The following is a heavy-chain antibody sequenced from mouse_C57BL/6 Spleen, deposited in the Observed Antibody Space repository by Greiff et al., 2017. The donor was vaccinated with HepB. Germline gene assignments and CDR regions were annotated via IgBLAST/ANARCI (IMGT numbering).Heavy chain of an antibody. CDR2: IDPEDGET. Sequence: EVKLQESGAELVKPGASVKLSCTASGFNIKDYYMHWVKQRTEQGLEWIGRIDPEDGETKYAPKFQGKATITADTSSNTAYLQLSSLTSEDTAVYYCAFYGNYVDWYFDVWGTGTTVTVSS. D-gene: IGHD2-1*01. CDR3: AFYGNYVDWYFDV. CDR1: GFNIKDYY. V-gene: IGHV14-2*01. J-gene: IGHJ1*03.